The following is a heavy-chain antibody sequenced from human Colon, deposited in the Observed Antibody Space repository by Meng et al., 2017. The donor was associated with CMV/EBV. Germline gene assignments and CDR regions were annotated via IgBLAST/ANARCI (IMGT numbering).Heavy chain of an antibody. V-gene: IGHV3-72*01. D-gene: IGHD3-22*01. J-gene: IGHJ2*01. Sequence: GFGFNDHAMDWIRQTPGKGLEWFGSTKDRTHNFITEYAASVEGRFTISRDDSKSLLYLQMNSLNSEDTAMYYCVKDSSDWTFDFWGRGTLVTVSS. CDR2: TKDRTHNFIT. CDR1: GFGFNDHA. CDR3: VKDSSDWTFDF.